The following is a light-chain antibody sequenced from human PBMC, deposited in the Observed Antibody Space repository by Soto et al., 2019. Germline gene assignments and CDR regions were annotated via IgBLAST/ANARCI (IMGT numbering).Light chain of an antibody. CDR1: SSDVGAYNY. CDR3: SSHTTSSRPGI. CDR2: EVN. V-gene: IGLV2-14*01. J-gene: IGLJ2*01. Sequence: QSALTQPASVSGSPGQSITISCTGTSSDVGAYNYVSWYQQHPGKAPKLMIYEVNNRPSGVSNRFSGSKSANTASLTISGLQAEDEADYYCSSHTTSSRPGIFGGGTKLTVL.